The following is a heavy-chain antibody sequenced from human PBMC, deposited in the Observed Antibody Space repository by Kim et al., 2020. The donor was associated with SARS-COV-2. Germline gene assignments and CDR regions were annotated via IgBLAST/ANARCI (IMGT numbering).Heavy chain of an antibody. CDR1: GDSVSSNSAA. V-gene: IGHV6-1*01. D-gene: IGHD3-16*02. CDR3: ARERNDYVWGSYRHENYFDY. Sequence: SQTLSLTCAISGDSVSSNSAAWNWIRQSPSRGLEWLGRTYYRSKWYNDYAVSVKSRITINPDTSKNQFSLQLNSVTPEDTAVYYCARERNDYVWGSYRHENYFDYWGQGTLVTVSS. J-gene: IGHJ4*02. CDR2: TYYRSKWYN.